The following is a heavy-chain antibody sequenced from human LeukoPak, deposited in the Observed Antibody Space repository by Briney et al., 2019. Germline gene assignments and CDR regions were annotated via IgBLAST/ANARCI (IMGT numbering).Heavy chain of an antibody. CDR3: AKTFYIAVVTSTMRPLDY. CDR1: GFTFSSYE. J-gene: IGHJ4*02. D-gene: IGHD2-2*01. CDR2: ISSSGSTI. V-gene: IGHV3-48*03. Sequence: QPGGSLRLSCAASGFTFSSYEMNWVRQAPGKGLEWVSYISSSGSTIYYADSVKGRFTISRDNAKNSLYLQMNSLRAEDTAVYYCAKTFYIAVVTSTMRPLDYWGQGTLVTVSS.